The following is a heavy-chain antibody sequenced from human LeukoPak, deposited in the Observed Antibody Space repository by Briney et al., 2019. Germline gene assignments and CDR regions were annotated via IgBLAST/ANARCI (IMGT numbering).Heavy chain of an antibody. V-gene: IGHV1-46*01. CDR2: INPSGGST. D-gene: IGHD3-22*01. CDR1: GYTFTSYY. Sequence: ASVKPSCKASGYTFTSYYMHWVRQAPGQGLEWRGIINPSGGSTSYAQKFPRRMTMTTYTSTSPVYMELSSLTAGDTTVQYCVTDGSGYSDYWGQGTLVTVSS. J-gene: IGHJ4*02. CDR3: VTDGSGYSDY.